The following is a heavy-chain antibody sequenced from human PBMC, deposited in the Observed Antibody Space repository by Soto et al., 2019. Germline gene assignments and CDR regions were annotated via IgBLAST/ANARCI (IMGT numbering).Heavy chain of an antibody. CDR1: GFAFSSYG. CDR2: IWYDGSNK. D-gene: IGHD2-2*01. CDR3: ARVKYCSTSTCYDAFDI. Sequence: ESGGGVVQPGRSLRLSCAASGFAFSSYGMHWVRQAPGKGLEWVAVIWYDGSNKYHADSVKGRFTISRDNSMNTLYLQMNSLRAEDTAVYYCARVKYCSTSTCYDAFDIWGQGTMATVSS. J-gene: IGHJ3*02. V-gene: IGHV3-33*01.